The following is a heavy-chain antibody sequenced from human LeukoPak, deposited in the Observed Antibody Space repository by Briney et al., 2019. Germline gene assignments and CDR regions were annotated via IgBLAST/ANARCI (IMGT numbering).Heavy chain of an antibody. V-gene: IGHV3-21*01. Sequence: GGSLRLSCAASGFTFSSYSMNWVRQAPGKGLEWVSSISSSSSYIYYADSVKGRFTISRDNAKNSLYLQMNSLRAEDTAVYYCAREGPDDYGDSTPNYWGQGTLVTVSS. CDR3: AREGPDDYGDSTPNY. J-gene: IGHJ4*02. CDR2: ISSSSSYI. CDR1: GFTFSSYS. D-gene: IGHD4-17*01.